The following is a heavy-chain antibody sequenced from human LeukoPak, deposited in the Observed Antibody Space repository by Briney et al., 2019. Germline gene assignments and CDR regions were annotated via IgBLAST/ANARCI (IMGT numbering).Heavy chain of an antibody. V-gene: IGHV3-30*04. J-gene: IGHJ4*02. CDR3: ARHLSGVTGYSYGRGIDY. CDR1: GSPFSGYT. CDR2: IRYDGSNK. D-gene: IGHD5-18*01. Sequence: PGGSLRLSCAASGSPFSGYTMHWVRQSPGKGLEWVALIRYDGSNKYYADSVKGRFTISRDNSKNTLYLQMNSLRAEDTAVYYCARHLSGVTGYSYGRGIDYWGQGTLVTVSS.